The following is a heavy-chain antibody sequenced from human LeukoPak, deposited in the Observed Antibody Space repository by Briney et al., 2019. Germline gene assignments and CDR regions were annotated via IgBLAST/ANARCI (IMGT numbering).Heavy chain of an antibody. J-gene: IGHJ4*02. V-gene: IGHV3-30*02. Sequence: GGSLRLSCAASGFTFSSYGMHWVRQAPGKGLEWVAFIRYDGSNKYYADSVKGRFTISRDNSKNTLYLQMNSLRAEDTAVYYCAKANTIFGVVGFDYWGQGTLVTVSS. CDR1: GFTFSSYG. CDR3: AKANTIFGVVGFDY. CDR2: IRYDGSNK. D-gene: IGHD3-3*01.